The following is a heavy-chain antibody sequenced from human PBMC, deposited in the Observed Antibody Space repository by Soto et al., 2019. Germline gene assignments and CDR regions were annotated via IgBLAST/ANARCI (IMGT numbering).Heavy chain of an antibody. CDR2: ICHTGST. Sequence: QVQLQESGPGLVKPSGTLSLTCGVFGGSISNSNWWNWVRQPPGKGLEWIGEICHTGSTNYNSSLKSRVTISLDKPNNQFSLKLRSVSASDTAVYFCAHRPIVGAAIWGQGTLVTVAS. CDR3: AHRPIVGAAI. J-gene: IGHJ4*02. V-gene: IGHV4-4*02. D-gene: IGHD1-26*01. CDR1: GGSISNSNW.